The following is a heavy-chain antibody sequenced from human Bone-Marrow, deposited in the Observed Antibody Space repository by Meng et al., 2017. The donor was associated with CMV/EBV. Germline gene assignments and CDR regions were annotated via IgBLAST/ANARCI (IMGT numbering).Heavy chain of an antibody. V-gene: IGHV3-30*04. CDR3: ARVGIAARLGWFDP. J-gene: IGHJ5*02. Sequence: GSLRLSCAASGFTFSSYAMHWVRQAPGKGLEWVAVISYDGSNKYYADSVKGRFTISRDNSKNTLYLQMNSLRAEDTAVYYCARVGIAARLGWFDPWGQGTLVTVSS. CDR1: GFTFSSYA. CDR2: ISYDGSNK. D-gene: IGHD6-6*01.